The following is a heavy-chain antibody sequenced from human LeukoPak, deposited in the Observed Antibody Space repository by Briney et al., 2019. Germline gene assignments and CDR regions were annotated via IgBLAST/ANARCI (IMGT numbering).Heavy chain of an antibody. CDR2: VYYSGST. CDR3: ARASVYTTLICAFHI. D-gene: IGHD1-1*01. V-gene: IGHV4-59*01. J-gene: IGHJ3*02. CDR1: SGSIISYY. Sequence: SETLSLTCTVSSGSIISYYGSWIRQPPGKGLEWIGYVYYSGSTNYNPSLKSRLTISVDMSKNQFFLKLNSVTAADTAVYYCARASVYTTLICAFHIWGQGSMVTVSS.